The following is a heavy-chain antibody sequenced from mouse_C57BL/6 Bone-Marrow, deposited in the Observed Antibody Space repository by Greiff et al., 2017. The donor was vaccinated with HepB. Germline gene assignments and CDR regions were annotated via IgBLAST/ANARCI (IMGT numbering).Heavy chain of an antibody. CDR3: ARNLLLRFDV. D-gene: IGHD1-1*01. V-gene: IGHV1-82*01. J-gene: IGHJ1*03. CDR1: GYAFSSSW. CDR2: IYPGDGDT. Sequence: QVQLQQSGPELVKPGASVKISCKASGYAFSSSWMNWVKQRPGKGLEWIGRIYPGDGDTNYNGKFKGKATLTADKSSSTAYMQLSSLTSEDSAVYFCARNLLLRFDVWGTGTTVTVSS.